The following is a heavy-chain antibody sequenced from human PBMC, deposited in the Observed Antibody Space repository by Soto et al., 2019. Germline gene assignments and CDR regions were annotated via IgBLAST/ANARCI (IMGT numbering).Heavy chain of an antibody. V-gene: IGHV1-18*01. CDR1: GYTFTSYG. CDR3: ARDGDEYYDVWSGYNNYYYGMDV. CDR2: ISAYNGIT. J-gene: IGHJ6*02. Sequence: QVQLVQSGAEVKKPGASVKVSCKASGYTFTSYGISWVRQAPGQGLEWMGWISAYNGITNYAQKLQGRVTMTTDTARSTAYMELWSLRSDDTAVYYCARDGDEYYDVWSGYNNYYYGMDVWGQGTTVTVSS. D-gene: IGHD3-3*01.